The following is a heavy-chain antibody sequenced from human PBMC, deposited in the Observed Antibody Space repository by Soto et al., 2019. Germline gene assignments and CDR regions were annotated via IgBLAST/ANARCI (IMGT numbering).Heavy chain of an antibody. CDR3: AQNGQPPYYYDGMDV. Sequence: QGQRVQSGPEAKKPGASVKVSCKASGYTFSRYGISWVRQAPGQGLEWMGWISGYNGDTKYAQKVQGRVTMTIATSXXTAYMEWRSLTSDDTAIYYWAQNGQPPYYYDGMDVWGPGTMVTVAS. CDR2: ISGYNGDT. CDR1: GYTFSRYG. J-gene: IGHJ6*02. D-gene: IGHD2-8*01. V-gene: IGHV1-18*01.